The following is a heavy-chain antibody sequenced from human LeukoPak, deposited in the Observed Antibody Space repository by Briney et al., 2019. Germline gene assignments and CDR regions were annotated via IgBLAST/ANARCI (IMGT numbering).Heavy chain of an antibody. CDR1: GFTFSRFW. V-gene: IGHV3-7*02. Sequence: PGGSLRLSCAASGFTFSRFWMSWVRQAPGKGLEYVANINGDGSEKYYVDSVKGRFTISRDNAKNTLYLQMNSLRAEDTAVYYCARGNYHAFDIWGQGTMVTVSS. J-gene: IGHJ3*02. CDR3: ARGNYHAFDI. CDR2: INGDGSEK. D-gene: IGHD3-22*01.